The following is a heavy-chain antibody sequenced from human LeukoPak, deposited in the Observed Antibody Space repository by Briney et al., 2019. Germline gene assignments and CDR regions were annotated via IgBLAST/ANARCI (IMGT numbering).Heavy chain of an antibody. CDR2: INYSGRT. V-gene: IGHV4-39*01. CDR1: GDSISGSSYY. D-gene: IGHD2-21*02. Sequence: PSETLSLTCSVSGDSISGSSYYWGWIRQPPGKGLEWIGNINYSGRTYYNPSLKSRVTISVDTSKNQFSQKLSSVTAADTAVYYCARNPSLHIVVVTAIDYWGLGTLVTVSS. J-gene: IGHJ4*02. CDR3: ARNPSLHIVVVTAIDY.